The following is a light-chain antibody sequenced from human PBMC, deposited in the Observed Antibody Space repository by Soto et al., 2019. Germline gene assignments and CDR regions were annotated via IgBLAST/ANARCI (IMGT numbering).Light chain of an antibody. CDR2: SAS. J-gene: IGKJ2*01. CDR3: QHYNNAPYT. V-gene: IGKV1-27*01. Sequence: DIQMTQSPSSLSPSVGDRVTITCRASQSISNYLAWYQQKPGKVPKLLIYSASTLQSGVPSRFSGSGSGTDFTLTISSLEPEDVATYYCQHYNNAPYTFGQGTKLEIK. CDR1: QSISNY.